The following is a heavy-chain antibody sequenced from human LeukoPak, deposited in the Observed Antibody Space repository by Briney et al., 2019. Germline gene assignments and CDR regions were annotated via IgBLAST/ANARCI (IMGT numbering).Heavy chain of an antibody. J-gene: IGHJ4*02. V-gene: IGHV3-23*01. CDR1: GFTFSSYG. CDR2: ISGSGGST. Sequence: GGSLRLSCAASGFTFSSYGLSWVRQAPGQGLEWVSAISGSGGSTYYADSVKGRFTISRDNSKNTLYLQMNSLRADDTAVYYCAKVVPYIVGASPDYWGQGTLVSVSS. D-gene: IGHD1-26*01. CDR3: AKVVPYIVGASPDY.